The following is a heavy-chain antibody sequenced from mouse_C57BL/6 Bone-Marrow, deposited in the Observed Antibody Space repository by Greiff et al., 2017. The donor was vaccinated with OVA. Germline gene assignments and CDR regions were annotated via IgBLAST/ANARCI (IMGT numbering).Heavy chain of an antibody. J-gene: IGHJ3*01. CDR3: ARREYGYFFAY. CDR2: ISSGSSTI. V-gene: IGHV5-17*01. D-gene: IGHD2-2*01. CDR1: GFTFSDYG. Sequence: EVKLMESGGGLVKPGGSLKLSCAASGFTFSDYGMHWVRQAPEKGLEWVAYISSGSSTIYYADTVKGRFTISRDNAKNTLFLQMTSLRSEDTAMYYCARREYGYFFAYWGQGTLVTVSA.